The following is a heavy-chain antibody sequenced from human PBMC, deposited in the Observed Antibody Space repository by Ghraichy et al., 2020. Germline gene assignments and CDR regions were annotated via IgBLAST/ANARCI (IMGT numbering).Heavy chain of an antibody. D-gene: IGHD2-2*01. CDR3: AKDRRDIVVVLATMALDY. CDR2: ISGSGGST. Sequence: GESLNISCAASGFTFSTYAMSWVRQAPVKGLEWVSTISGSGGSTFYADSVKGRFTISRDNSKNTLYLQMNSLRAEDTAVYYCAKDRRDIVVVLATMALDYWGQGTLVTVSS. V-gene: IGHV3-23*01. CDR1: GFTFSTYA. J-gene: IGHJ4*02.